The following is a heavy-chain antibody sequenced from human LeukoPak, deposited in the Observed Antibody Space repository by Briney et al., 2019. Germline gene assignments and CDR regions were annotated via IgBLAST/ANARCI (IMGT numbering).Heavy chain of an antibody. CDR2: ISHRGST. Sequence: PSETLSLTCTVSGGSISGYYWSWIRQPPGKAPEWIGYISHRGSTKYNFSLKSRVTMSVDTSKNQFSLKLSSVTAADTAMYYCARGFEGVAGWFDPWGQGTLVTVSS. CDR1: GGSISGYY. D-gene: IGHD3-16*01. V-gene: IGHV4-59*01. CDR3: ARGFEGVAGWFDP. J-gene: IGHJ5*02.